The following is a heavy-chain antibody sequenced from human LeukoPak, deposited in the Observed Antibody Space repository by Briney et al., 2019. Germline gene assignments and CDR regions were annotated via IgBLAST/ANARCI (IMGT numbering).Heavy chain of an antibody. D-gene: IGHD3-22*01. J-gene: IGHJ4*02. CDR1: GFTFSGYS. CDR3: AREVSEGFDF. V-gene: IGHV3-21*01. CDR2: FGTRSTSI. Sequence: PGGSLRLSCTASGFTFSGYSMNWIRQAPGKGLEWVSSFGTRSTSIYHAGSVKGRFAISRDNAKNSLYLQMNSLRAEDTALYYCAREVSEGFDFWGQGTLVTVSS.